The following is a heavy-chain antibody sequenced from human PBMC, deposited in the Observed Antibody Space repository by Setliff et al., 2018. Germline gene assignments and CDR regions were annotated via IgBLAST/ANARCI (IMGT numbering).Heavy chain of an antibody. Sequence: GASVKVSCKASGSTFSSYAISWVRQAPGQGLEWMGGIIPMFGTANYAQKFQGRVTITADESTSTAYMGLSSLRSEDTAVYYCAARCSSTSCRYYYGSGSSVPFDYWGQGTLVTVSS. CDR1: GSTFSSYA. CDR2: IIPMFGTA. CDR3: AARCSSTSCRYYYGSGSSVPFDY. J-gene: IGHJ4*02. V-gene: IGHV1-69*13. D-gene: IGHD3-10*01.